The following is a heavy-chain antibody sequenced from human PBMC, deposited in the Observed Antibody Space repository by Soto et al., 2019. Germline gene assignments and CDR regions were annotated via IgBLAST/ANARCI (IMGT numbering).Heavy chain of an antibody. V-gene: IGHV1-8*01. Sequence: QVQLVQSGAEVKKPGASVKVSCKASGYTFTSYDINWVRQATGQGLEWMGWMNPNSGNTGYAQKFQGRVTMTRNTSISTAKMELRSLRSDDTAVYYCAIGGVAARLNALDDYYGMDVWGQGTTVTVSS. CDR3: AIGGVAARLNALDDYYGMDV. CDR1: GYTFTSYD. D-gene: IGHD6-6*01. J-gene: IGHJ6*02. CDR2: MNPNSGNT.